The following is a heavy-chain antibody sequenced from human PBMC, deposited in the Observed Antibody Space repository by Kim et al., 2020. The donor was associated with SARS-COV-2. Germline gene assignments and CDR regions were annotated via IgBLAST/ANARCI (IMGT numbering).Heavy chain of an antibody. CDR1: GFSFSDYD. V-gene: IGHV3-48*03. CDR3: ARETSLGEEWLLWDY. CDR2: ISTTGNSI. Sequence: GGSLRLSCAASGFSFSDYDMNWVRQAPGKGLEWISYISTTGNSIFYADSVKGRFTISRDNAKKSLFLQLNSLRAEDTAIYYCARETSLGEEWLLWDYWG. J-gene: IGHJ4*01. D-gene: IGHD3-3*01.